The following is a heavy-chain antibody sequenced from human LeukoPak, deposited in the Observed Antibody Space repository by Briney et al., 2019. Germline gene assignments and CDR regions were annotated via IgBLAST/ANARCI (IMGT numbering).Heavy chain of an antibody. D-gene: IGHD3-10*01. Sequence: SVKVSCKASGYTFNRYGISWVRQAPGQGLEWMGGIIPIFGTANYAQKFQGRVTITADESTSTAYMELSSLRSEDTAVYYCARASITMVRGRPLNWFDPWGQGTLVTVSS. CDR2: IIPIFGTA. CDR1: GYTFNRYG. CDR3: ARASITMVRGRPLNWFDP. V-gene: IGHV1-69*13. J-gene: IGHJ5*02.